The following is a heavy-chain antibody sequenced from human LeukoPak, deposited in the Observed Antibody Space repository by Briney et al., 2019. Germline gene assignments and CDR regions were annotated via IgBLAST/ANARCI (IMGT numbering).Heavy chain of an antibody. V-gene: IGHV3-30*02. J-gene: IGHJ4*02. Sequence: GGSLRLSCAASGFMFSTSGMHWVRQAPGKGLEWVAFLQDDGSEIYYADSVKGRFTISRDNSKNTLYLQMNSLRAEDTAVFYCARESGAAKIGQLLHYWGQGTLVTVSS. CDR3: ARESGAAKIGQLLHY. CDR2: LQDDGSEI. CDR1: GFMFSTSG. D-gene: IGHD3-10*01.